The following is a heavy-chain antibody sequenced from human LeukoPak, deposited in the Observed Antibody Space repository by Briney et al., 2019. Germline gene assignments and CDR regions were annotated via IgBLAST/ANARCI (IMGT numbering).Heavy chain of an antibody. CDR1: GYTFTSYA. V-gene: IGHV1-3*01. CDR3: ARGVGGRITIFGVVTSRDYYYYGMDV. Sequence: ASVKVSCKASGYTFTSYAMHWVRQAPGQRLEWMGWINAGNGNTKYSQKFQGRVTMTRNTSISTAYMELSSLRSEDTAVYYCARGVGGRITIFGVVTSRDYYYYGMDVWGQGTTVTVSS. D-gene: IGHD3-3*01. CDR2: INAGNGNT. J-gene: IGHJ6*02.